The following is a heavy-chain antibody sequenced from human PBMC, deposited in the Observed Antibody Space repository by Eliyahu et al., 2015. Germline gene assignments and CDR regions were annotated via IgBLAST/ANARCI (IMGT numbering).Heavy chain of an antibody. Sequence: QVTLRESGPALVKPTQTLTLTCTFSGFSLSTSGXCVXXIRQPXGKALEWLALIDWDDDKYYSTSLKTRLTISKDTSKNQVVLTMTNMDPVDTATYYCARIRAITMVRGGFQPKDYYFDYWGQGTLVTVSS. J-gene: IGHJ4*02. V-gene: IGHV2-70*01. D-gene: IGHD3-10*01. CDR3: ARIRAITMVRGGFQPKDYYFDY. CDR1: GFSLSTSGXC. CDR2: IDWDDDK.